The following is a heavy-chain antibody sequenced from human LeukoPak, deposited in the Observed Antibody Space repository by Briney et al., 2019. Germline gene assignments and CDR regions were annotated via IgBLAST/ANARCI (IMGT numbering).Heavy chain of an antibody. V-gene: IGHV4-59*08. CDR2: IYYSGTT. J-gene: IGHJ4*02. CDR1: GISISTYY. Sequence: PSETLSLTCTVSGISISTYYWSWIRQPPGEGLEWIGYIYYSGTTNYNPSLKSRVTISVDTSKNQFSLKLSSVTAADTAVYYCARYLGSGFDYWGQGTLVTVSS. CDR3: ARYLGSGFDY. D-gene: IGHD6-19*01.